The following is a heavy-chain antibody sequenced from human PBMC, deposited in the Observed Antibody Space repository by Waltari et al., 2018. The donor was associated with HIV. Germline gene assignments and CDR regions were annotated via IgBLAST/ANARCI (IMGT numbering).Heavy chain of an antibody. V-gene: IGHV3-21*01. CDR1: GFTFSSYT. D-gene: IGHD5-12*01. CDR3: ARYGGYSGPTLDY. Sequence: EVQLVESGGGLVKPGGSLRLSCAASGFTFSSYTMNWVRQAPGKGLEWVSSISYSSSHIYYADSLKGRFTISRDNAKNSLYLQMNSLGAEDTAVYYCARYGGYSGPTLDYWGQGTLVTVSS. J-gene: IGHJ4*02. CDR2: ISYSSSHI.